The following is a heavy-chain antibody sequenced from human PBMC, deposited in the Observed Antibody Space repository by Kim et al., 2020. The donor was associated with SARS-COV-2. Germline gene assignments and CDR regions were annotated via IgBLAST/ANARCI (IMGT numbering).Heavy chain of an antibody. V-gene: IGHV3-11*06. J-gene: IGHJ5*02. Sequence: VKGRFTISRDNANNSLYLQMNSLRAEDTAVYYCAREVGEMGITGSHWFDPWGQGTLVTVSS. CDR3: AREVGEMGITGSHWFDP. D-gene: IGHD1-20*01.